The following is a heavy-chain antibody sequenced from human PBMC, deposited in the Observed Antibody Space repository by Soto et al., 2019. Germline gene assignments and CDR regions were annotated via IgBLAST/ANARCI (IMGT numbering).Heavy chain of an antibody. V-gene: IGHV1-18*01. D-gene: IGHD3-10*01. Sequence: QVQLVQSGAEMKNPGASVKVSCKASGYTFTSYGISWVRQAPGQGLEWMGWISVFNDDTNHAQKLQGRVTMTKDTSTSTAYMELRRLNSDATAVDYCARSGSYYPARNWFGPWGQGTLVTVSS. CDR3: ARSGSYYPARNWFGP. CDR2: ISVFNDDT. J-gene: IGHJ5*02. CDR1: GYTFTSYG.